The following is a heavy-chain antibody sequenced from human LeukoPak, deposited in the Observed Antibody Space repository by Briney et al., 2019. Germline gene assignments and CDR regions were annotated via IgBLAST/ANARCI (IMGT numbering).Heavy chain of an antibody. D-gene: IGHD6-19*01. CDR2: INHSGST. Sequence: PSETLSLTCAVYGGSFSGYYWSRIRQPPGKGLEWIGEINHSGSTNYNPSLKSRVTISVDTSKNQFSLKLSSVTAADTAVYYCARGLLSSGWYLGYYFDYWGQGTLVTVSS. CDR3: ARGLLSSGWYLGYYFDY. CDR1: GGSFSGYY. V-gene: IGHV4-34*01. J-gene: IGHJ4*02.